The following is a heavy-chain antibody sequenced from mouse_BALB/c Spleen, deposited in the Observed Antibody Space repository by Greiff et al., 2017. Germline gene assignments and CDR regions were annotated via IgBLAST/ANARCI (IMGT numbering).Heavy chain of an antibody. CDR1: GFAFSSYD. D-gene: IGHD1-3*01. J-gene: IGHJ4*01. V-gene: IGHV5-12-1*01. Sequence: EVKLVESGGGLVKPGGSLKLSCAASGFAFSSYDMSWVRQTPAKRLEWVAYISSGGGSTYYPDTVKGRFTISRDNAKNTLYLQMSSLKSEDTAMYYCARHETGIYAMDYWGQGTSVTVSA. CDR2: ISSGGGST. CDR3: ARHETGIYAMDY.